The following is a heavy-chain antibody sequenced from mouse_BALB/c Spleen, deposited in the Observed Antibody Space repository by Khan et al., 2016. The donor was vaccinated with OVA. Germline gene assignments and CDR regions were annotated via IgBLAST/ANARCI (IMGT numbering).Heavy chain of an antibody. CDR2: IWVSGSK. J-gene: IGHJ4*01. Sequence: QVQLKESGPGLVAPSQSLSITCTVSGFSLTDYAVSWIRQPPGKGLEWLGVIWVSGSKYYNSVLKPRLSISKDNFKSQVFLMMNSLRADDTAMYYCARDPPYYSMDYWGQGTSVTVSS. V-gene: IGHV2-6-5*01. CDR3: ARDPPYYSMDY. CDR1: GFSLTDYA.